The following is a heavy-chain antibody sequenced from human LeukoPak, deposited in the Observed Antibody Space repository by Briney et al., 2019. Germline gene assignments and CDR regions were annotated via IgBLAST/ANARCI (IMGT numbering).Heavy chain of an antibody. V-gene: IGHV3-49*04. J-gene: IGHJ4*02. CDR1: GFTFGDYA. Sequence: GGSLRLSCTASGFTFGDYAMSWVRQAPGKGLEWVGFIRSKAYGETADCAASVKGRFTISRDDSKAIAYLRMNSLKTEDTAVYHCTRDRGAYNLYDYWGQGTLVTVSS. CDR3: TRDRGAYNLYDY. CDR2: IRSKAYGETA. D-gene: IGHD1-1*01.